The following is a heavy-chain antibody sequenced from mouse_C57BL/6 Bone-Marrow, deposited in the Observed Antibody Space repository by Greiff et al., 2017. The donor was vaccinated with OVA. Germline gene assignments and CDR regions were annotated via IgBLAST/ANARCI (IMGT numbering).Heavy chain of an antibody. V-gene: IGHV8-8*01. CDR1: GFSLSTFGMG. J-gene: IGHJ1*03. Sequence: QVQLKESGPGILQPSQPLSLSCSFSGFSLSTFGMGVGWIRQPSGKGLEWLAHIWWDDDKYYNPALKSRPPISKDTSKNQVFLKIANVDTAGTATYYCARKRDYYGSIRVWGTGTTVTVSS. D-gene: IGHD1-1*01. CDR3: ARKRDYYGSIRV. CDR2: IWWDDDK.